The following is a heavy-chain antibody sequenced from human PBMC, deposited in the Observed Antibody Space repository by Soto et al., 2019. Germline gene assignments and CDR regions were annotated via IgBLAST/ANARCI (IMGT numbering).Heavy chain of an antibody. Sequence: QVQLVQSGAEVKKPGASVKVSCKASGYTFTSYGISWVRQAPGQGLEWMGWISAYNGNTNYAQKLQGRVTMTTDTSTSTVYMELRSLRYDDTAVYYCARGRERGPTVTYGDDAFDIWGQGTMVTVSS. J-gene: IGHJ3*02. V-gene: IGHV1-18*04. CDR1: GYTFTSYG. D-gene: IGHD4-17*01. CDR3: ARGRERGPTVTYGDDAFDI. CDR2: ISAYNGNT.